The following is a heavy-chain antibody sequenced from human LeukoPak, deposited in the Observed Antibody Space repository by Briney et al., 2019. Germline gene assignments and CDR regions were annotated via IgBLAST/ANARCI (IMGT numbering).Heavy chain of an antibody. Sequence: ASVKVSCKASGYTFTSYAMNWVRQAPGQGLEWMGWININTGNPTYAQDFTGRFVFSLDTSVNTAYLQINSLETEDTAVYYCARNRYCSDISCYRASDYWGQGTLVTVSS. J-gene: IGHJ4*02. CDR2: ININTGNP. CDR1: GYTFTSYA. D-gene: IGHD2-2*01. V-gene: IGHV7-4-1*02. CDR3: ARNRYCSDISCYRASDY.